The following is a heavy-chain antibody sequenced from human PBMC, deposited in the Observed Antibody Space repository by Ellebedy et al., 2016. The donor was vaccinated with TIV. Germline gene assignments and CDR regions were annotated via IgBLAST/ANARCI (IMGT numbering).Heavy chain of an antibody. CDR2: ISGSGGMM. CDR1: GCIFSRYY. J-gene: IGHJ4*02. Sequence: PGGSLRLSCVASGCIFSRYYMTWVRQAPGKGLEWISYISGSGGMMDHADSVKGRFTISRDNAKNSLYLQLSSLRAEDTAVYYCARRSRGPSYYFDYWGQGALVTVSS. CDR3: ARRSRGPSYYFDY. V-gene: IGHV3-48*03. D-gene: IGHD3-10*01.